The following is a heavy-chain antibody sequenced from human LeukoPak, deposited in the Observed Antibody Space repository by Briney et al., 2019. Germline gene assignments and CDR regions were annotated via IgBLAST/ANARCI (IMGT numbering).Heavy chain of an antibody. CDR3: AKDDAVAGTLSDAFDI. CDR1: GLTFSREW. D-gene: IGHD6-19*01. CDR2: INNDGSGT. J-gene: IGHJ3*02. V-gene: IGHV3-74*03. Sequence: PGGSLRLSCEASGLTFSREWMHWVRQAPGKGLVWVSRINNDGSGTTYADSVKGRFTISRDNSKNTLYLQMNSLRAEDTAVYYCAKDDAVAGTLSDAFDIWGQGTMVTVSS.